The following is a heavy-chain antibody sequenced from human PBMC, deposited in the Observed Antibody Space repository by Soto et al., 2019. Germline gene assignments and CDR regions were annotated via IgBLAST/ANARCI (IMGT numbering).Heavy chain of an antibody. D-gene: IGHD6-6*01. CDR1: SGSLSGYY. CDR2: ISQSGNT. CDR3: ARAPKVSGSSQTRPDF. J-gene: IGHJ4*02. V-gene: IGHV4-34*01. Sequence: PSETLSLTCSIYSGSLSGYYWSWIRQPPVNGLEWIGEISQSGNTNYSPSLKSRVSISIDTSKKQFSLNLASVSAADTAVYYCARAPKVSGSSQTRPDFWGQGTLVTVSS.